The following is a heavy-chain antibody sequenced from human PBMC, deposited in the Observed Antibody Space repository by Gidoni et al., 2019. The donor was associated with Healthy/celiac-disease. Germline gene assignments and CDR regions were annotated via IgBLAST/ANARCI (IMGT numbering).Heavy chain of an antibody. CDR1: GDRVPSNSAV. J-gene: IGHJ4*02. V-gene: IGHV6-1*01. CDR3: ARYSYGLGFDY. CDR2: TYYMYTWYN. D-gene: IGHD5-18*01. Sequence: QVQLQQSGPGLAKPSQTLSLTCAISGDRVPSNSAVWNWIRQSPSRGLECLGSTYYMYTWYNDYAVSVKSRITINPDTSKNQFSLQLNSVTPEDTAVYYCARYSYGLGFDYWGQGTLVTVSS.